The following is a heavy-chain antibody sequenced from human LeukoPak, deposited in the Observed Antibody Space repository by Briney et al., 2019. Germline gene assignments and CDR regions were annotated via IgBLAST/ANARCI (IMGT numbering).Heavy chain of an antibody. Sequence: AASVKVSCKASGYSFTNYGISWVRQAPGQGLQWMGWISVNNADTNYAQNFQGRVTLTTDTSTDTAYMELSSLRSEDTAVYYCATEFQYSSGCRLDYWGQGTLVTVSS. CDR3: ATEFQYSSGCRLDY. CDR1: GYSFTNYG. V-gene: IGHV1-18*01. CDR2: ISVNNADT. D-gene: IGHD6-19*01. J-gene: IGHJ4*02.